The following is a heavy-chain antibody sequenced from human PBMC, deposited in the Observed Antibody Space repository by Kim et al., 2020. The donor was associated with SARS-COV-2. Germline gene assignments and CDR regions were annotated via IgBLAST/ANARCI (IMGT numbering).Heavy chain of an antibody. V-gene: IGHV4-4*02. CDR1: GVSISSHDIW. J-gene: IGHJ4*02. CDR3: ARVDGPGSFFDS. D-gene: IGHD3-10*01. CDR2: IWHAGDT. Sequence: SETLSLTCAVSGVSISSHDIWWTWVRQPPGKGLEWIGEIWHAGDTHYNPSLKSRVTKSVDKSKIQFSLNLMSVTAADTAVYFCARVDGPGSFFDSWGQGILVTVSS.